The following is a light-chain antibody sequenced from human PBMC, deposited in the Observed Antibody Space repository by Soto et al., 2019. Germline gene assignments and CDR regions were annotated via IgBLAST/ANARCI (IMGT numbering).Light chain of an antibody. Sequence: QSVVTQPPSLSGAPGQRVTISCTGSSSNIGAGYDVHWYQQLPGTAPKLLIYGNSNRPSGVPDRFSGSKSGTSASLAITGLQAEDEADYYCQSYDSSLSGHYVFGTGTKVTVL. CDR3: QSYDSSLSGHYV. CDR2: GNS. V-gene: IGLV1-40*01. CDR1: SSNIGAGYD. J-gene: IGLJ1*01.